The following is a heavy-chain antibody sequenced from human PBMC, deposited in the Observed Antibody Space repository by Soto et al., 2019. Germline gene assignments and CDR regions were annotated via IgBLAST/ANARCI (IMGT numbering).Heavy chain of an antibody. Sequence: SETLSLTCTVSGDSISSGSGYWSWVRQDPGRGLEWRGYIFHSGRTYYSPSLSSRLTLSIDTSNNQLSLNLRSVTAADTAVYYCARGHKWTDYWGQGTLVTVSS. D-gene: IGHD1-26*01. V-gene: IGHV4-31*03. CDR1: GDSISSGSGY. CDR3: ARGHKWTDY. J-gene: IGHJ4*02. CDR2: IFHSGRT.